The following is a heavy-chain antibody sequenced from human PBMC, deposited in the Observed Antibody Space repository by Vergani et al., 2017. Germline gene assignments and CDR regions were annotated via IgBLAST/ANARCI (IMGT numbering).Heavy chain of an antibody. V-gene: IGHV3-11*01. CDR3: ASPLDTAMAKAPYYYYGMDV. Sequence: QVQLVESGGGLVKPGGSLRLSCAASGFTFSDYYMSWIRQAPGKGLEWVSYISSSGSTIYYADSVKGRFTISRDNAKNSLYLQMNSLRAEDTAVYYCASPLDTAMAKAPYYYYGMDVWGQGTTVTVSS. CDR1: GFTFSDYY. D-gene: IGHD5-18*01. J-gene: IGHJ6*02. CDR2: ISSSGSTI.